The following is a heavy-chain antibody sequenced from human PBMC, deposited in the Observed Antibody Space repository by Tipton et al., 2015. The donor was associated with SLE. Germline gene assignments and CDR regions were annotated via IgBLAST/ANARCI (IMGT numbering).Heavy chain of an antibody. D-gene: IGHD1-7*01. CDR2: ILSSDTI. J-gene: IGHJ4*02. Sequence: SLRLSCAASGFSFSNHEMNWVRQAPGKGLEWVSYILSSDTIYYADSVKGRFTISRDNAKNSLYLQMNSLKTEDTAVYYCAGGTGTMRGLAYWGQGTLVTVSS. CDR1: GFSFSNHE. CDR3: AGGTGTMRGLAY. V-gene: IGHV3-48*03.